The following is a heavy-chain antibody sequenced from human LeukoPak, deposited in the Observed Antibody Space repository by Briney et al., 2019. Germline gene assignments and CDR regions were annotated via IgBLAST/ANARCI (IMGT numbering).Heavy chain of an antibody. CDR2: IYSGGST. J-gene: IGHJ4*02. V-gene: IGHV3-53*01. CDR3: ATRAYRGGPFDS. CDR1: GFTVSSNY. Sequence: TGGSLRLSCAASGFTVSSNYMSWVRQAPGKGLEWVSVIYSGGSTYYADSVKGRFTISRDNSKNTLYLQMNSLRAEDTAVYYCATRAYRGGPFDSGGQEPLVTVSS. D-gene: IGHD6-25*01.